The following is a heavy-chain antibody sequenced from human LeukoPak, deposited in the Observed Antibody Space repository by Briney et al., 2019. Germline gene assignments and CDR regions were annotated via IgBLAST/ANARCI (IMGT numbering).Heavy chain of an antibody. V-gene: IGHV5-51*01. J-gene: IGHJ4*02. D-gene: IGHD3-10*01. Sequence: GESLKISCRGSGYSFTNYWIGWVGQKPGKGLDLMGIIYPGDSDTRYSPSFQGQVTISVDRSISTAYLQWSSLQASDTAMYYCARLGNYYGGFDDWGQGTLVTVSS. CDR2: IYPGDSDT. CDR3: ARLGNYYGGFDD. CDR1: GYSFTNYW.